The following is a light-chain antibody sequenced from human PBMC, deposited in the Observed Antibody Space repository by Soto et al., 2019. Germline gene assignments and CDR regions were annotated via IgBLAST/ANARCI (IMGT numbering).Light chain of an antibody. V-gene: IGLV2-14*01. CDR2: EVT. Sequence: QSALTQPVSVSGSPGQSITISCTGTSSDVGGHNYVSWYQQHPGKAPKLMIYEVTNRPAGISNRFSGSKSGTTASLTISGLQAEDEADYYCSSYTSSSTLYVFGTGTKLTVL. CDR1: SSDVGGHNY. J-gene: IGLJ1*01. CDR3: SSYTSSSTLYV.